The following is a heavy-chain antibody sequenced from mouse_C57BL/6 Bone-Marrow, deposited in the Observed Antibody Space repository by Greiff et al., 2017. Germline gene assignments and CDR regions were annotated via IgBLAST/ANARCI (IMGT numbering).Heavy chain of an antibody. CDR2: IDPSDSYT. Sequence: QVQLQQPGAELVRPGASVKLSCKASGYTFTSYWMHWVKQRPGQGLEWIGVIDPSDSYTNYNQKFKGKATLTVDTSSSTAYMQLSSLTSEDSAVYYCARGAYYSNYWFAYWGQGTLVTVSA. CDR1: GYTFTSYW. D-gene: IGHD2-5*01. V-gene: IGHV1-59*01. CDR3: ARGAYYSNYWFAY. J-gene: IGHJ3*01.